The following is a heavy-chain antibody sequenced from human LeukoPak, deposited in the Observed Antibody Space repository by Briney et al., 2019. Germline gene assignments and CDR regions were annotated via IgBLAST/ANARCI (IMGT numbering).Heavy chain of an antibody. CDR3: ARAGGTRSSSWFRTGGY. V-gene: IGHV1-2*06. Sequence: GASVKVSCKASGYTFTGYYMHWVRQAPGQGLEWMGRINPNSGGTNYAQKFQGRVTMIRDTSISTAYMELSRLRSDDTAVYYCARAGGTRSSSWFRTGGYWGQGTLVTVSS. CDR1: GYTFTGYY. CDR2: INPNSGGT. D-gene: IGHD6-13*01. J-gene: IGHJ4*02.